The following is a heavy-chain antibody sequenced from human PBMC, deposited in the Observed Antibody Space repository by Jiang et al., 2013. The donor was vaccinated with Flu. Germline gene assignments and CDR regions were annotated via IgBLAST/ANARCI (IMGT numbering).Heavy chain of an antibody. D-gene: IGHD4-17*01. CDR2: IYYSGST. V-gene: IGHV4-39*01. J-gene: IGHJ2*01. CDR1: GGSISSSSYY. Sequence: TLSLTCTVSGGSISSSSYYWGWIRQPPGKGLEWIGSIYYSGSTYYNPSLKSRVTISVDTSKNQFSLKLSSVTAADTAVYYCAADGDYDPLSWYFDLWGRGTLVTVSS. CDR3: AADGDYDPLSWYFDL.